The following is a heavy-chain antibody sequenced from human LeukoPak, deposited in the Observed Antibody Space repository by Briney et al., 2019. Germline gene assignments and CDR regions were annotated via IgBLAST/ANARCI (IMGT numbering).Heavy chain of an antibody. CDR3: ARDVSEKYCGGDCPTAFWDY. D-gene: IGHD2-21*02. Sequence: GGSLRLSCAASGFTFSSYSMNWVRQAPGKGLEWASSISSSSSYIYYADSVKGRFTISRDNAKNSLYLQMNSLRAEDTAVYYCARDVSEKYCGGDCPTAFWDYWGQGTLVTVSS. CDR2: ISSSSSYI. CDR1: GFTFSSYS. V-gene: IGHV3-21*01. J-gene: IGHJ4*02.